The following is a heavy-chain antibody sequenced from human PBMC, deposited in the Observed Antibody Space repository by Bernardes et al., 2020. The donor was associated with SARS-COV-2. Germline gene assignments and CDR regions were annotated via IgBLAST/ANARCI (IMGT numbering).Heavy chain of an antibody. CDR2: INPNSGGT. V-gene: IGHV1-2*04. D-gene: IGHD1-26*01. CDR3: ARGVGAATSPSDY. CDR1: GYTFTGYY. J-gene: IGHJ4*02. Sequence: VKVSCKASGYTFTGYYMHWVRQAPGQGLEWMGWINPNSGGTNYAQKFQGWVTMTRDTSISTAYMELSRLRSDDTAVYYCARGVGAATSPSDYWGQGTLVTVSS.